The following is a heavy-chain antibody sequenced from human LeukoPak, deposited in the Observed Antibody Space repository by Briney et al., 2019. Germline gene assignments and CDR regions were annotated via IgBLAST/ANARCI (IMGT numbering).Heavy chain of an antibody. CDR2: MYNSGST. CDR1: GGSISGSY. V-gene: IGHV4-59*01. Sequence: SETLSLTCTVSGGSISGSYWSWIRQPPGKGLEWIAYMYNSGSTNYNPSLKSRVTISIDTSKNQFSLKLSSLTAADSAIYYCARGIESYGDYGYWGQGILVTVSS. J-gene: IGHJ4*02. D-gene: IGHD4-17*01. CDR3: ARGIESYGDYGY.